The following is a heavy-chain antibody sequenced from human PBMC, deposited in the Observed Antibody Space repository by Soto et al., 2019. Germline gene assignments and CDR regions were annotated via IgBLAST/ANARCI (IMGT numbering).Heavy chain of an antibody. CDR3: TRDYRYANSWSFGHYFEY. CDR1: SGSVSNSNW. CDR2: IYHTGTT. D-gene: IGHD6-13*01. J-gene: IGHJ4*02. Sequence: EPLSLTCVRSSGSVSNSNWWSWLRQPPVKGLEWIGEIYHTGTTNYNPSLQSRVTMSVDKSKNQFSLNLTYVTDADTAVYYCTRDYRYANSWSFGHYFEYWGKGTLGTVSA. V-gene: IGHV4-4*02.